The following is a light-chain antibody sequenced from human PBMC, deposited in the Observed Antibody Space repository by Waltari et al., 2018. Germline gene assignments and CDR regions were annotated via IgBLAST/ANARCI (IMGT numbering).Light chain of an antibody. CDR3: GSYTARSTYV. CDR2: DVT. V-gene: IGLV2-14*03. J-gene: IGLJ1*01. Sequence: QSALTQPASVSGSPGQSITISCTGANSDVGGYNYVSWYQQYPGKAPTLIIYDVTQRPSGISNRFSGSKSGNTASLTISGLQTEDEAYYHCGSYTARSTYVFGTGTKVTVL. CDR1: NSDVGGYNY.